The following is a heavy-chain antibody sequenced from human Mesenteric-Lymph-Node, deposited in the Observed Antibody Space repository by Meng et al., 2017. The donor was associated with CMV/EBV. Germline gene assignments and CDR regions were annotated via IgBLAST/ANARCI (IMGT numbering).Heavy chain of an antibody. J-gene: IGHJ4*02. CDR2: INNSGST. CDR3: ARGSSYDILTGYFDY. Sequence: QRAGALLETSDHPPGPSGVNGGSFSCSYWNWIRQSPEKGLEWIGEINNSGSTTYNPSFKSRIIISVETSTNQISLNMSSVTAEDTAVYYCARGSSYDILTGYFDYWGQGALVTVSS. V-gene: IGHV4-34*01. CDR1: GGSFSCSY. D-gene: IGHD3-9*01.